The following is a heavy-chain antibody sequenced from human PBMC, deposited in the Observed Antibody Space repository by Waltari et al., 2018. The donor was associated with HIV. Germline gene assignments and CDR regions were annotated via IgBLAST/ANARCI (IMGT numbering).Heavy chain of an antibody. J-gene: IGHJ6*02. D-gene: IGHD3-3*01. CDR1: GYTFTSYD. Sequence: QVQLVQSGAEVKKPGASVKVSCKASGYTFTSYDINWVRQATGHGLEWMGWMNPNSGNTGYAQKFQGRVTMTRNTSISTAYMELSSLRSEDTAVYYCARHPHSEWLLSMYYYYYGMDVWGQGTTVTVSS. CDR3: ARHPHSEWLLSMYYYYYGMDV. V-gene: IGHV1-8*01. CDR2: MNPNSGNT.